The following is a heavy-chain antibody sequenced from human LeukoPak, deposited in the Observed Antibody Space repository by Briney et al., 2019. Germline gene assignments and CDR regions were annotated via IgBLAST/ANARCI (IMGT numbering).Heavy chain of an antibody. J-gene: IGHJ4*02. D-gene: IGHD3-22*01. CDR3: ARRPLLIPSCGYYYYDYFDY. CDR1: GYSFTSYW. CDR2: IYPGDSDT. Sequence: GESLKISCKGSGYSFTSYWIGWVRQMPGKGLEWMGIIYPGDSDTRYSPSFQGQVTISADKSISTAYLQWSSLKASDTAMYYCARRPLLIPSCGYYYYDYFDYWGQGTLVTVSS. V-gene: IGHV5-51*01.